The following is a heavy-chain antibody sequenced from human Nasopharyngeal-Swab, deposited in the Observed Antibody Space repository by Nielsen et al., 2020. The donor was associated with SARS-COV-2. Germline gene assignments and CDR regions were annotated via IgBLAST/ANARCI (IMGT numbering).Heavy chain of an antibody. J-gene: IGHJ4*02. CDR1: GGSISSYN. Sequence: SETLSLTCTVSGGSISSYNWTWIRQPPGKGLECIGYISYSGSTNYNPSLKSRVTISVDTSKNQFSLKLSSVTAADTAVYYCTRRTLSSSGYYFDYWGQGTLVTVSS. CDR2: ISYSGST. CDR3: TRRTLSSSGYYFDY. V-gene: IGHV4-59*08. D-gene: IGHD2-2*01.